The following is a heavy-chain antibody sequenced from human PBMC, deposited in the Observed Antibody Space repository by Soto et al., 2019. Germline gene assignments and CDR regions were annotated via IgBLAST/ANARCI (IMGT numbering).Heavy chain of an antibody. D-gene: IGHD3-22*01. CDR3: ARDDPSHYYDSSGYYYFDY. CDR1: GYTFTSYG. CDR2: ISAYNGNT. J-gene: IGHJ4*02. V-gene: IGHV1-18*01. Sequence: ASVKVSCKASGYTFTSYGISWVRQAPGQGLEWMGWISAYNGNTNYAQKLQGRVTMTTDTSTSTAYMELRSLRSDDTAVYYCARDDPSHYYDSSGYYYFDYWGQGTLVTVSS.